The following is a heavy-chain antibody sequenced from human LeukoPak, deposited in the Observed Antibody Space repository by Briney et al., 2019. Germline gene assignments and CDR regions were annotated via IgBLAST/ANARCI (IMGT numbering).Heavy chain of an antibody. CDR2: IYHSGST. Sequence: PSQTLSLTCAVSGGSISSGGYSWSWIRQPPGKGLEWIGYIYHSGSTYYNPSLKSRVTISVDRSKNQFSLKLSSVTAADTAVYYCARTARIVVVTAIEYYFDYWGQATLVTVSS. J-gene: IGHJ4*02. D-gene: IGHD2-21*02. CDR3: ARTARIVVVTAIEYYFDY. V-gene: IGHV4-30-2*01. CDR1: GGSISSGGYS.